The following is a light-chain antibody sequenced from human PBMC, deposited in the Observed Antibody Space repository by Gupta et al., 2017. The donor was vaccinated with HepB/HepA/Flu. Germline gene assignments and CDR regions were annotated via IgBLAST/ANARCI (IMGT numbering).Light chain of an antibody. CDR2: GNS. V-gene: IGLV1-40*01. J-gene: IGLJ2*01. CDR3: QSYDSSLSVV. CDR1: SSNIGAGYD. Sequence: QSVLTQPPSVSGAPGQSVTISCIGSSSNIGAGYDVHWYQQLPGTAPKLLIYGNSSRPAGVPDRFSGSTSGTSASLAITGLHAEDEADYYYQSYDSSLSVVFGGGTKLTVL.